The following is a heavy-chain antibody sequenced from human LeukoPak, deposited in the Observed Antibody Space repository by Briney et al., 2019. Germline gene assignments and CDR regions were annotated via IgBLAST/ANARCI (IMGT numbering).Heavy chain of an antibody. CDR3: ARDMGYCSGGSCYVFDAFDI. V-gene: IGHV1-18*01. CDR2: ISAYNGNT. D-gene: IGHD2-15*01. CDR1: GYTFTSYG. Sequence: ASVKVSCKAPGYTFTSYGISWVRQAPGQGLEWMGWISAYNGNTNYAQKLQGRVTMTTDTSTSTAYMELRSLRSDDTAVYYCARDMGYCSGGSCYVFDAFDIWGQGTMVTVSS. J-gene: IGHJ3*02.